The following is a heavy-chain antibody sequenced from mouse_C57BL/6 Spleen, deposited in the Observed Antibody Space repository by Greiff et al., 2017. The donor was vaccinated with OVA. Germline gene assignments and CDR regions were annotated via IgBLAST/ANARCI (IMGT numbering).Heavy chain of an antibody. V-gene: IGHV1-81*01. CDR3: ARDYDYEDWYFDV. CDR2: IYPRSGNT. CDR1: GYTFTSYG. J-gene: IGHJ1*03. D-gene: IGHD2-4*01. Sequence: VQLQQSGAELARPGASVKLSCKASGYTFTSYGISWVKQRTGQGLEWIGEIYPRSGNTYYNEKFKGKATLTADKSSSTAYMELRSLTSEDSAVYFCARDYDYEDWYFDVWGTGTTVTVSS.